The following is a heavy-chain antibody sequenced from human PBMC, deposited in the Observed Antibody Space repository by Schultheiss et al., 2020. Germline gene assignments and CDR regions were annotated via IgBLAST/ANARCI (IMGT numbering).Heavy chain of an antibody. D-gene: IGHD2-8*01. V-gene: IGHV4-39*07. Sequence: SQTLSLTCTVSGGSINSGSYYWGWIRQPPEKGLEWIGSIYYSGSTYYNPSLKSRVTLSVDTSKNQFSLNLSSVTAADTAVYYCARQWTASLFDPWGQGTLVTVSS. CDR3: ARQWTASLFDP. CDR2: IYYSGST. J-gene: IGHJ5*02. CDR1: GGSINSGSYY.